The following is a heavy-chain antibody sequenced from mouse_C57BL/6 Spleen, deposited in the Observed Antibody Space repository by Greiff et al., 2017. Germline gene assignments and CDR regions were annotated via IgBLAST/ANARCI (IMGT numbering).Heavy chain of an antibody. J-gene: IGHJ4*01. D-gene: IGHD3-1*01. CDR1: GYAFSSYW. Sequence: QVQLQQSGAELVKPGASVKISCKASGYAFSSYWMNWVKQRPGQGLEWIGQIYPGDGDTNYNGKFKGKATLTADKSSSTAYMQLSSLTAEDSAVYFCARGESGAMDYWGQGTSVTVSS. CDR3: ARGESGAMDY. CDR2: IYPGDGDT. V-gene: IGHV1-80*01.